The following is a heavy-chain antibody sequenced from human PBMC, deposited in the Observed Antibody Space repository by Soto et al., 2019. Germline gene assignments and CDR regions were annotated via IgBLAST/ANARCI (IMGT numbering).Heavy chain of an antibody. CDR3: AKLPQYDILTGYLNYFDY. V-gene: IGHV1-3*01. CDR1: GYTFTSYA. Sequence: ASVKVSCKASGYTFTSYAMHWVRQAPGQRLEWMGWINAGNGNTKYSQKFQGRVTITRDTSASTAYMELRSLRSDDTAVYYCAKLPQYDILTGYLNYFDYWGQGTLVTVSS. D-gene: IGHD3-9*01. J-gene: IGHJ4*02. CDR2: INAGNGNT.